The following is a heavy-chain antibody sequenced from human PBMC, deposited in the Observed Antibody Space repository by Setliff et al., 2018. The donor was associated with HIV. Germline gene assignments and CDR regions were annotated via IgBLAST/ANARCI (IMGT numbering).Heavy chain of an antibody. CDR2: INHSGST. CDR1: GGSFTDIGGSFTDYY. V-gene: IGHV4-34*01. J-gene: IGHJ4*02. CDR3: ARQRGLRGYYGSNSLYYFDY. D-gene: IGHD3-10*01. Sequence: PSETLSLTCAVFGGSFTDIGGSFTDYYWIWIRQPPGKGLEWIGEINHSGSTHYNPSLKSRFTISVDTSKNQFSLKVNSVTAADTAVYYCARQRGLRGYYGSNSLYYFDYWGQGILGHRLL.